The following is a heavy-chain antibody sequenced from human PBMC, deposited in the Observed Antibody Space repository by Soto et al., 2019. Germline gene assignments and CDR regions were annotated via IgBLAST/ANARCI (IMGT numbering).Heavy chain of an antibody. D-gene: IGHD1-20*01. V-gene: IGHV1-69*13. Sequence: ASVKVSCKASGGTFSSYAISWVRQAPGQGLEWMGGIIPIFGTANYAQKFQGRVTITADESTSTAYMELSSLRSEDTAVYYCARARGDNWNDDYYYGMDVWGQGTTVTVSS. CDR3: ARARGDNWNDDYYYGMDV. CDR1: GGTFSSYA. J-gene: IGHJ6*02. CDR2: IIPIFGTA.